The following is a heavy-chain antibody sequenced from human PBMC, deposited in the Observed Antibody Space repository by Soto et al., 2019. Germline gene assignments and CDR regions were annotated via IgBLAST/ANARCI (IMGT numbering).Heavy chain of an antibody. Sequence: QVQLVQSGAEVKKPGASVKVSCKASGYTFTSYGISWVRQAPGQGLQWMGWISANNGNTNYAQKLQRRATMTTDITTSTDYMEMRRLISDHTAVYYSARDLAVAATGRYYYYGMDVWGQGTTVTVSS. CDR3: ARDLAVAATGRYYYYGMDV. J-gene: IGHJ6*02. V-gene: IGHV1-18*01. D-gene: IGHD6-19*01. CDR2: ISANNGNT. CDR1: GYTFTSYG.